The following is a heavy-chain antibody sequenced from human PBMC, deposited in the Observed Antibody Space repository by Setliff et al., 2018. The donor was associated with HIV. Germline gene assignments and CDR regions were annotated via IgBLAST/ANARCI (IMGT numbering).Heavy chain of an antibody. J-gene: IGHJ4*02. CDR2: IYYDANNQ. D-gene: IGHD3-10*01. Sequence: GGSLRLSCAASGFTFSDYGMHWVRQAPGKGLEWVAFIYYDANNQYYADSVKGGFTISRDNSKNTLYLQMNYLRAEDTAVYYCAKRYFYTSGRSYFDYWGQGTLVTVSS. CDR3: AKRYFYTSGRSYFDY. V-gene: IGHV3-30*02. CDR1: GFTFSDYG.